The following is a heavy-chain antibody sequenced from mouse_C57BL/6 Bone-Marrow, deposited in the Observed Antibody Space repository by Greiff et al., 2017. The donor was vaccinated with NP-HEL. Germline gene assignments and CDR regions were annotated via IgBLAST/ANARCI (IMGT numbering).Heavy chain of an antibody. CDR2: ISSGGSYT. CDR1: GFTFSSYG. CDR3: ARHEITTVVEGYAMDY. D-gene: IGHD1-1*01. V-gene: IGHV5-6*01. Sequence: EVKLVESGGDLVKPGGSLKLSCAASGFTFSSYGMSWVRQTPDKRLEWVATISSGGSYTYYPDSVKGRFTISRDNAKNTLYLQMSSLKSEDTAMYYCARHEITTVVEGYAMDYWGQGTSVTVSS. J-gene: IGHJ4*01.